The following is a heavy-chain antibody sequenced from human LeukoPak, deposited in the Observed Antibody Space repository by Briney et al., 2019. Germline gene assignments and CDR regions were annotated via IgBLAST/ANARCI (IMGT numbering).Heavy chain of an antibody. CDR1: DGSISSSSYF. CDR3: SRSVTTSYYYYGMDV. CDR2: IYYSGST. V-gene: IGHV4-39*01. D-gene: IGHD3-3*01. Sequence: SETLSLTCTVSDGSISSSSYFWGWIRQPPGMRLEWVGNIYYSGSTFYNPSLKSRVTISVDTSKNQFSLKLSSVTAADTVVYYCSRSVTTSYYYYGMDVWGQGTTVTVSS. J-gene: IGHJ6*02.